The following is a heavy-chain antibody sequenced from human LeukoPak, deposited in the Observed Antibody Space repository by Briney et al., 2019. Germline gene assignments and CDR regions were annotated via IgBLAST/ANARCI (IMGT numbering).Heavy chain of an antibody. Sequence: GGSRRLSCAAPGFTFSSYAMSWVRQVPGKGLEWASAISGSGGSTYYADSVKGRFTISRDNSKNTLYLQMNSLRAEDTAVYYCAKDREQQLVFDYWGQGTLVTVSS. CDR3: AKDREQQLVFDY. J-gene: IGHJ4*02. CDR2: ISGSGGST. D-gene: IGHD6-13*01. CDR1: GFTFSSYA. V-gene: IGHV3-23*01.